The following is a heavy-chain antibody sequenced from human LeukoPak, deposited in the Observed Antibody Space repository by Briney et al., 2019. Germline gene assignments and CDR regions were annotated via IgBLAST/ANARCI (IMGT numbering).Heavy chain of an antibody. V-gene: IGHV3-21*01. CDR3: ASLIVVVPAAQGPVEY. D-gene: IGHD2-2*01. J-gene: IGHJ4*02. Sequence: GGSLRLSCGASGFTFSSYSMNWVRQAPGKGLEWVSSISSSSSYIYYADSVKGRFTISRDNAKNSLYLQMNSLRAEDTAVYYCASLIVVVPAAQGPVEYWGQGTLVTVSS. CDR1: GFTFSSYS. CDR2: ISSSSSYI.